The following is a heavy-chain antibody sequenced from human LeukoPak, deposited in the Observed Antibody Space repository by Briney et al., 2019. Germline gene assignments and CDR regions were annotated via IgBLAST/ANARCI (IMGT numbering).Heavy chain of an antibody. D-gene: IGHD6-19*01. CDR3: ARQYNNVWYFDY. CDR2: IWYDGSNK. CDR1: GFTFSAYA. J-gene: IGHJ4*02. Sequence: GGSLVLSCAASGFTFSAYAMHWVRQAPGKGLEWVGVIWYDGSNKEYADSVKGRFTISRDNSKNTLNLQMNSLRAEDTAVYYRARQYNNVWYFDYWGQGSLVTVSS. V-gene: IGHV3-33*01.